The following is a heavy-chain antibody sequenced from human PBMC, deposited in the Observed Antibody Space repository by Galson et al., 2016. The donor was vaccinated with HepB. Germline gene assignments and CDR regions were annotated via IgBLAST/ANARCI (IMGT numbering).Heavy chain of an antibody. CDR2: IHTSGST. CDR3: ARDSTTSPLEYYGVDV. V-gene: IGHV4-30-4*01. CDR1: GGSITSGDYY. Sequence: TLSLTCTVSGGSITSGDYYWTWIRQPPGKGLEWIGCIHTSGSTNYSPSPRSRVTMSLDTSRNQVSLRLSSVTAADTAVYYCARDSTTSPLEYYGVDVWGQGSTVTVSS. D-gene: IGHD2-2*01. J-gene: IGHJ6*02.